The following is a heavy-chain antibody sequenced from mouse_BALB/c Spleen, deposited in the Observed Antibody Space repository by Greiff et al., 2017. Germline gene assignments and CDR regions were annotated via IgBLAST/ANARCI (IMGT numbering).Heavy chain of an antibody. CDR1: GFSLTSYG. Sequence: VQRVESGPGLVAPSQSLSITCTVSGFSLTSYGVSWVRQPPGKGLEWLGVIWGDGSTNYHSALISRLSISKDNSKSQVFLKLNSLQTDDTATYYCAKPKKTKGRNGNYDGGYYYAMDYWGQGTSVTVSS. D-gene: IGHD2-1*01. CDR2: IWGDGST. V-gene: IGHV2-3*01. J-gene: IGHJ4*01. CDR3: AKPKKTKGRNGNYDGGYYYAMDY.